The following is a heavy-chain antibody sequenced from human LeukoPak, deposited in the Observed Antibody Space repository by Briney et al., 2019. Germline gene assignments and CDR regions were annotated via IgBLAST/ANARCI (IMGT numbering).Heavy chain of an antibody. CDR2: VDTAGDP. CDR1: GFTFSSYG. D-gene: IGHD3-22*01. Sequence: GGSLRLSCAASGFTFSSYGMHWVRQATGKGLEWVSSVDTAGDPYYAASSVRGRFTISRENAKNSLYLQMNSLRAEDTAVYYCARDHRGGYYDSSGFFGGLDYWGQGTLVTVSS. J-gene: IGHJ4*02. V-gene: IGHV3-13*05. CDR3: ARDHRGGYYDSSGFFGGLDY.